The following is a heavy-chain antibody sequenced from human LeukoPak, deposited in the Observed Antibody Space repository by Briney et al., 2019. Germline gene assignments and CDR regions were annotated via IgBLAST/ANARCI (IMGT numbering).Heavy chain of an antibody. J-gene: IGHJ4*02. V-gene: IGHV3-7*01. CDR3: ARVRKLRTRGVMDPLDY. Sequence: GGSLRLSCAASGFTFNYYWLTWVRQAPGKGLEWVANIQQDGSEKYYVDSVKGRFIISRDNAKNSLYLQMNSLRAEDTAVYYCARVRKLRTRGVMDPLDYWAREPWSLSPQ. CDR2: IQQDGSEK. CDR1: GFTFNYYW. D-gene: IGHD3-10*01.